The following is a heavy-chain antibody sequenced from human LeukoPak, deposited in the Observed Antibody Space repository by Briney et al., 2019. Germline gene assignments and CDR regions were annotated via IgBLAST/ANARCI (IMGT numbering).Heavy chain of an antibody. CDR2: IYYSGST. J-gene: IGHJ6*03. CDR3: ARVRSGWYAYYYYYMDV. V-gene: IGHV4-39*07. D-gene: IGHD6-19*01. CDR1: GGSISSSSYY. Sequence: PSETLSLTCTVSGGSISSSSYYWGWIRQPPGKGLEWIGSIYYSGSTYYNPSLKSRVTISVDTSKNQFSLKLSSVTAADTAVYYCARVRSGWYAYYYYYMDVWGKGTTVTVSS.